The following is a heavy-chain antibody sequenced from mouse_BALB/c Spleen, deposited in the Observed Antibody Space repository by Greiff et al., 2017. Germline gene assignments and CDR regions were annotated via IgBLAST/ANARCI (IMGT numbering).Heavy chain of an antibody. CDR1: GFAFSSYD. CDR3: ARRRLSDY. D-gene: IGHD1-1*02. V-gene: IGHV5-12-1*01. CDR2: ISSGGGST. Sequence: EVKVVESGGGLVKPGGSLKLSCAASGFAFSSYDMSWVRQTPEKRLEWVAYISSGGGSTYYPDTVKGRFTISRDNAKNTLYLQMSSLKSEDTAMYYCARRRLSDYWGQGTTLTVSS. J-gene: IGHJ2*01.